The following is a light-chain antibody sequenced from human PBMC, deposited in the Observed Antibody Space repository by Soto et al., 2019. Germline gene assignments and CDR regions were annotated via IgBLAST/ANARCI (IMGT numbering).Light chain of an antibody. J-gene: IGKJ1*01. V-gene: IGKV1-39*01. CDR1: QSISSY. CDR2: AAS. Sequence: DIQMTQSPSSLSASVGDRVTITCRASQSISSYLNWYQQKPGKAPKLLIYAASSLQSWVPSRFSGSGSGTDFTLTISNLRPEDSAIYYCQERKTFGQGTKVEIK. CDR3: QERKT.